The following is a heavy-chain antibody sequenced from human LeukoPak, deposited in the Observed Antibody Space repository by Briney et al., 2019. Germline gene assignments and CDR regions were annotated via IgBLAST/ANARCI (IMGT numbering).Heavy chain of an antibody. CDR1: GFTFSSYA. CDR3: ARVQSTNWNNDAFDF. J-gene: IGHJ3*01. CDR2: LYSDGST. Sequence: HPGGSLRLSCAASGFTFSSYAMSWVRQAPGKVLEWVSVLYSDGSTYYADSVKGRFTISRDNSRNTLYLQMNSLTAEDTAVYYCARVQSTNWNNDAFDFWGQGTTVTVSS. D-gene: IGHD1/OR15-1a*01. V-gene: IGHV3-66*02.